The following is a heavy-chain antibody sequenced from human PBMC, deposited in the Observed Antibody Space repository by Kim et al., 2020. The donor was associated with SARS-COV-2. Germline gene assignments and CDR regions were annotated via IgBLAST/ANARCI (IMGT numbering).Heavy chain of an antibody. Sequence: GGSLRLSCAASGFTFDDYVLHWVRQAPGKGLEWVSGITYNGGTKGYADSVKGRCTISRDNAKNSLYLQMNSLRAEDTAVYYCAKDIRRFDWPPGGMEVWGQGTTVTVSS. CDR3: AKDIRRFDWPPGGMEV. CDR1: GFTFDDYV. D-gene: IGHD3-9*01. V-gene: IGHV3-9*01. CDR2: ITYNGGTK. J-gene: IGHJ6*02.